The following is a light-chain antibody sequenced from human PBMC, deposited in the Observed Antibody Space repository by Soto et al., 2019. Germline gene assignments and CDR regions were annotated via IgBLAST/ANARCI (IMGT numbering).Light chain of an antibody. CDR1: QSVRSSY. V-gene: IGKV3-20*01. J-gene: IGKJ3*01. CDR2: GAS. Sequence: EIVLTQSPGTLSLSPGERATLSCRASQSVRSSYLAWYQQKPGQAPRLLIYGASSRATGIPDRFSGSGSGTDFTLTISRLEPEDFAVYYCQQYSNSPATFGPGTKVDIK. CDR3: QQYSNSPAT.